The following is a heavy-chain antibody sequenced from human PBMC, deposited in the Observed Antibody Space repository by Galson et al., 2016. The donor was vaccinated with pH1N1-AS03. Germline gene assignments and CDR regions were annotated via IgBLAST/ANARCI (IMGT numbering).Heavy chain of an antibody. D-gene: IGHD4-23*01. J-gene: IGHJ4*02. V-gene: IGHV3-7*01. Sequence: SLRLSCAASGFTFSSYWMTWVRQAPGKGLEWVANIKQDGSVEYYVDSVKGRFTISRDNAKNSLYLQMNSLRDEDTAVYYCARAVGGGDSFWGQGTLVTV. CDR3: ARAVGGGDSF. CDR2: IKQDGSVE. CDR1: GFTFSSYW.